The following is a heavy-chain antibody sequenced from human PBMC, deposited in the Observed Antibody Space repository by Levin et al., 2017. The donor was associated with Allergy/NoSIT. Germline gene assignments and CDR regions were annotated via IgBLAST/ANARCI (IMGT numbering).Heavy chain of an antibody. J-gene: IGHJ4*02. V-gene: IGHV4-34*01. Sequence: SETLSLTCAVYGGSFSGYYWSWIRQPPGKGLEWIGEINHSGSTNYNPSLKSRVTISVDTSKNQFSLKLSSVTAADTAVYYCARGRDNYILTGYYYFDYWGQGTLVTVSS. D-gene: IGHD3-9*01. CDR1: GGSFSGYY. CDR3: ARGRDNYILTGYYYFDY. CDR2: INHSGST.